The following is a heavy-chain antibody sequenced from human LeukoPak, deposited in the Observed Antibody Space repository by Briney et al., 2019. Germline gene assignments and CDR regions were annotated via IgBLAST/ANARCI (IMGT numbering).Heavy chain of an antibody. J-gene: IGHJ5*02. CDR1: GGSINSYY. Sequence: SEALSLTCTVSGGSINSYYWSWIRQPPGKGLEWIGYIYYIGSTNYNPSLRGRATISVDTSNNQFYLRLSSVTAADTAVYYCARRGYSSGSNWFDPWGQGTLVTVSS. CDR3: ARRGYSSGSNWFDP. D-gene: IGHD6-19*01. V-gene: IGHV4-59*08. CDR2: IYYIGST.